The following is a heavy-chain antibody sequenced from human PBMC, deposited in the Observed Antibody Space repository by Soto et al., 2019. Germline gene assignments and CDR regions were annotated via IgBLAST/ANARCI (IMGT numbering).Heavy chain of an antibody. CDR2: INPNSGAT. CDR3: ARDHIPDQYYHGMDV. CDR1: GYTFTDSY. Sequence: ASVKVSCKASGYTFTDSYIHWVRQAPGQGLERMGWINPNSGATNFAPKFQGRLTMTRDTSITTANMELSSLRSDDTAVYYCARDHIPDQYYHGMDVWGQGTTVTVSS. J-gene: IGHJ6*02. V-gene: IGHV1-2*02. D-gene: IGHD2-2*01.